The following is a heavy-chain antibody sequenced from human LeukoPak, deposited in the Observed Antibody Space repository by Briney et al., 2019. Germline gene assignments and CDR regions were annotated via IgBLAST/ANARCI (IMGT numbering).Heavy chain of an antibody. J-gene: IGHJ4*02. CDR2: IYTSGST. CDR1: GGSISSYY. V-gene: IGHV4-4*07. CDR3: ATYTSDRASFDY. Sequence: SETLSLTCTVSGGSISSYYWSWIRQPAGKGLEWIGRIYTSGSTNYNPSLKSRVTMSVDTSKNRFSLKLSSVTAADTAVYYCATYTSDRASFDYWGQGTLVTVSS. D-gene: IGHD3-22*01.